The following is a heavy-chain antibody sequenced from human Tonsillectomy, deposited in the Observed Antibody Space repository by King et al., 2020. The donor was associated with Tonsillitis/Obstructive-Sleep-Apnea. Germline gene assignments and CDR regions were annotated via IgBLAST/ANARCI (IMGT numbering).Heavy chain of an antibody. V-gene: IGHV4-59*01. CDR3: ASGDFWSGSGVRYYYMGV. CDR2: IYYSGST. D-gene: IGHD3-3*01. J-gene: IGHJ6*03. CDR1: GGSMSSYY. Sequence: QLQLQESGPGLLKPSETLSLTCTVSGGSMSSYYWNWIRQAPGKGLEWIAYIYYSGSTNYNPSLKSRVTISLDTSKNQISLKLKSVTAADTAVYYCASGDFWSGSGVRYYYMGVWGKGTTVSVSS.